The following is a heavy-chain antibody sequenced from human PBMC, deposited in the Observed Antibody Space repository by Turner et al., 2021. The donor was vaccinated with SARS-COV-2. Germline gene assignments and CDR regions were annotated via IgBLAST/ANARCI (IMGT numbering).Heavy chain of an antibody. J-gene: IGHJ2*01. D-gene: IGHD2-21*02. CDR3: ARPTSCGGDCYYFDL. Sequence: QVQLVQSGAEVRKPGSSVKVSCRASGGPFSSLIINWVRQAPGQGLEWIGEIIPLPGIANYAQKCHGRVTVTADTSTSTVYMELSSLRSEDTAVYYCARPTSCGGDCYYFDLWGRGTLVTVSS. CDR2: IIPLPGIA. V-gene: IGHV1-69*02. CDR1: GGPFSSLI.